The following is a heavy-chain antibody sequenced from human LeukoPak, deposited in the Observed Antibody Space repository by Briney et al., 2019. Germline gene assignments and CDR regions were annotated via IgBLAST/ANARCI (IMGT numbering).Heavy chain of an antibody. V-gene: IGHV1-69*13. J-gene: IGHJ6*02. Sequence: ASVKVSCKASGGTFSSYAISWVRQAPGQGLEWMGGIIPIFGTANYAQKFQGRVTITADESTSTAYMELSSLRSDDTAVYYCARVPVFYYDSSGYPSYYYGMDVWGQGTTVTVSS. CDR3: ARVPVFYYDSSGYPSYYYGMDV. CDR2: IIPIFGTA. CDR1: GGTFSSYA. D-gene: IGHD3-22*01.